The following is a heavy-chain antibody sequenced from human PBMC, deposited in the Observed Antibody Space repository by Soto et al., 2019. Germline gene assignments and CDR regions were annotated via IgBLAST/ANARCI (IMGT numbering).Heavy chain of an antibody. CDR2: IYTVGST. Sequence: EVQLVESGGGLIQPGGSLRLSCAVSGSTGTRDYMTWVRQAPGKGLEWVSIIYTVGSTFHADSVKGRFTISRDTSKNTLYLQMKDLRGEDTAIYYCASRTGAMDVWGQGTTVVVST. D-gene: IGHD1-1*01. CDR3: ASRTGAMDV. CDR1: GSTGTRDY. J-gene: IGHJ6*01. V-gene: IGHV3-53*01.